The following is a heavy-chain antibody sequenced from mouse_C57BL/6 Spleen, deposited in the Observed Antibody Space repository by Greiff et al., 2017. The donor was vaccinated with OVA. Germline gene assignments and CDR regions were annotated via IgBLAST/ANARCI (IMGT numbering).Heavy chain of an antibody. Sequence: EVKVVESGPGMVKPSQSLSLTCTVTGYSITSGYDWHWIRHFPGNKLEWMGYISYSGSTNYNPSLKSRISITHDTSKNHFFLKLNSVTTEDTATYYCARGAQATWAMDYWGQGTSVTVSS. J-gene: IGHJ4*01. V-gene: IGHV3-1*01. D-gene: IGHD3-2*02. CDR2: ISYSGST. CDR3: ARGAQATWAMDY. CDR1: GYSITSGYD.